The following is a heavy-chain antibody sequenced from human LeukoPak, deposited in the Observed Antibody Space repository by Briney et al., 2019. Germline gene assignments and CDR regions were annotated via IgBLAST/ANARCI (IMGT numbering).Heavy chain of an antibody. D-gene: IGHD3-3*01. V-gene: IGHV3-30-3*01. CDR2: ISYDGSNK. J-gene: IGHJ3*02. Sequence: GRSLRLPCAASGFTFSSYAMHWVRQAPGKGLEWVAVISYDGSNKYYADSVKGRFTISRDNSKNTLYLQMNSLRAEDTAVYYCAREDFWSGSHQRDAFDIWGQGTMVTVSS. CDR3: AREDFWSGSHQRDAFDI. CDR1: GFTFSSYA.